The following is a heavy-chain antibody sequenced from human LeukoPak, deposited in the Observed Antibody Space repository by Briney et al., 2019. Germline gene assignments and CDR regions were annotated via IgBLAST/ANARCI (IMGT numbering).Heavy chain of an antibody. CDR3: ARAESYYSDFVY. CDR2: IYYSGST. V-gene: IGHV4-59*01. J-gene: IGHJ4*02. D-gene: IGHD1-26*01. Sequence: SETLSLTCTVSGRSLSTYYWSWIRQPPGKGLEWIGYIYYSGSTNYNPSLKSRVTMSVDTSKNQFSLKLSSVAAADTAVYYCARAESYYSDFVYWGQGALVTVSS. CDR1: GRSLSTYY.